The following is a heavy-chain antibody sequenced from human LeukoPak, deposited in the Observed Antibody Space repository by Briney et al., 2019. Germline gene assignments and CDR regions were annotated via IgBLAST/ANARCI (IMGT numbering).Heavy chain of an antibody. CDR2: TYYRSQWYS. V-gene: IGHV6-1*01. Sequence: SQTLSLTCAISGESVSRNDAAWSWIRQSPSRGLEWLGRTYYRSQWYSEYAVSAKSRISINADTSKNQISLQLNSVTPEDTAVYYCSRDLWPVAPHWFDPWGQGSLVTVSS. J-gene: IGHJ5*02. CDR3: SRDLWPVAPHWFDP. CDR1: GESVSRNDAA. D-gene: IGHD2-15*01.